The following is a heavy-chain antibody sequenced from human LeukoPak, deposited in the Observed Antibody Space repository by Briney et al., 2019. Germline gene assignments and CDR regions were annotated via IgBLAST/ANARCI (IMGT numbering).Heavy chain of an antibody. CDR2: IASDGSST. D-gene: IGHD4-23*01. V-gene: IGHV3-74*01. CDR1: GFTFCSYW. J-gene: IGHJ4*02. CDR3: ARGRPHGNDY. Sequence: GVSLRLSCAASGFTFCSYWMKWVRHAPGRGLVWVSRIASDGSSTTYADSVKGRFNISRDNAKNTLYLQMNSLRVEDTAVYYCARGRPHGNDYWGQGTLVTVSS.